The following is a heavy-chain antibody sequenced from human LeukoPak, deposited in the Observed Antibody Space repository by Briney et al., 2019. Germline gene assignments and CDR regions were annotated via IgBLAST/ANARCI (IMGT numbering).Heavy chain of an antibody. J-gene: IGHJ4*01. V-gene: IGHV4-59*01. D-gene: IGHD5-24*01. CDR3: ASFPPGGRLEVATIVGRGVRADTFFEG. CDR1: LDSISSYY. Sequence: SETLSLTCIVPLDSISSYYRSWIRQPPGKGLEWIGYIYYSGSTNYNPSLKSRVTISVDTSKNQFSLKLSSVTAADTAVYYCASFPPGGRLEVATIVGRGVRADTFFEGWGHGTLVTVSS. CDR2: IYYSGST.